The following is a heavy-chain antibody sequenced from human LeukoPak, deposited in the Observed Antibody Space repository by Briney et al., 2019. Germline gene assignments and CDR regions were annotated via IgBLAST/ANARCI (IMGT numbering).Heavy chain of an antibody. CDR2: ISSTGGTT. J-gene: IGHJ3*02. V-gene: IGHV3-23*01. D-gene: IGHD2-21*02. Sequence: GGSLRLSCAASGITFSSYGMSWVRQAPGKGLEWVSSISSTGGTTYYADSVKGRFTISRDNAKNSLYLQMNSLRAKDTAVYYCARDLQSRYCGGDCYDAFDIWGQGTMVTVSS. CDR1: GITFSSYG. CDR3: ARDLQSRYCGGDCYDAFDI.